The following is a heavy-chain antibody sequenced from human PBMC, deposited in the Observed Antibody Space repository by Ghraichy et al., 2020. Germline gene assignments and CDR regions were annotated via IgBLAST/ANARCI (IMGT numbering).Heavy chain of an antibody. CDR1: GFTFSSYA. CDR3: AKGESAAATGDY. CDR2: ISGSGGST. J-gene: IGHJ4*02. V-gene: IGHV3-23*01. Sequence: LSLTCAASGFTFSSYAMSWVRQAPGKGLEWVSAISGSGGSTYYADSVKGRFTISRDNSKNTLYLQMNSLRAEDTAVYYCAKGESAAATGDYWGQGTLVTVSS. D-gene: IGHD2-2*01.